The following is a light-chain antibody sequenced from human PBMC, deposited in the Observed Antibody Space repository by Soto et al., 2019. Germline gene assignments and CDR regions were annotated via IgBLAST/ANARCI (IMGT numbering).Light chain of an antibody. CDR3: QQYSGWYT. J-gene: IGKJ2*01. CDR1: QSISSW. CDR2: KAS. V-gene: IGKV1-5*03. Sequence: DIQMTQSPSTLSASVGDRVTITCRASQSISSWLAWYQQKPGKAPKLLIYKASSLESGVPSRFSGSGSGTEFTLTISGLQPDDFATYYCQQYSGWYTFGQGTKLEIK.